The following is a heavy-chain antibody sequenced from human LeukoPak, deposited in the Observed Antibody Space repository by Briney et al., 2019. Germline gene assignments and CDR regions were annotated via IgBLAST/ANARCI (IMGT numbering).Heavy chain of an antibody. CDR1: GYTFTSYA. J-gene: IGHJ3*02. V-gene: IGHV1-3*03. CDR3: ARAMGEYSYGLVDEDAFDI. CDR2: INAGNGNT. Sequence: ASVKVSCKASGYTFTSYAMHWVRQAPGQRLEWMGWINAGNGNTKYSQEFQGRVTITRDTSAGTAYMELSSLRSEDMAVYYCARAMGEYSYGLVDEDAFDIWGQGTMVTVSS. D-gene: IGHD5-18*01.